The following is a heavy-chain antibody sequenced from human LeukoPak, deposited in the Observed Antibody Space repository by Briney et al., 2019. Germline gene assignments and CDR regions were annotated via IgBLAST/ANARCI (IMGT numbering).Heavy chain of an antibody. V-gene: IGHV3-30*02. CDR3: AKPDLWFGDRRVDY. CDR2: IRYDGSNK. J-gene: IGHJ4*02. Sequence: GGSLRLSCAASGFTFSSYGMHWVRQAPGKGLEWVAFIRYDGSNKYYADSVKGRFTISRDNSKNTLYLQMNSLRAEDTAVYYCAKPDLWFGDRRVDYWSQGTLVTVSS. CDR1: GFTFSSYG. D-gene: IGHD3-10*01.